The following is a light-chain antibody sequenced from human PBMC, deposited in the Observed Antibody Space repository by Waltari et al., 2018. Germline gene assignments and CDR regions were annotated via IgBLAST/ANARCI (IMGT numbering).Light chain of an antibody. V-gene: IGKV1-39*01. CDR3: QQTYNTPPLWT. CDR1: QKINTY. CDR2: GAS. J-gene: IGKJ1*01. Sequence: DIQMTQSPSSLSASVGDRVTITCRASQKINTYLNWYQQRPGKAPNLLIYGASSLQSGVPSRFSGSGSETDFTLTISSLQPEDFATYYCQQTYNTPPLWTFGQGTKVEIK.